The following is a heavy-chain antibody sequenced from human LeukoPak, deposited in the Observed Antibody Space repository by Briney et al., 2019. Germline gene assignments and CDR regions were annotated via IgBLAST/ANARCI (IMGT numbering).Heavy chain of an antibody. V-gene: IGHV3-30-3*01. Sequence: GGSLRLSCAASGFTFSSYAMHWVRQAPGKGLEWVAVISYDGSNKYYADSVKGRFTISRDNSKNTLYLQMNSLRAEDTAVYYCARDPRRGAVAPDYWGQGTLVTVSS. CDR1: GFTFSSYA. J-gene: IGHJ4*02. CDR2: ISYDGSNK. CDR3: ARDPRRGAVAPDY. D-gene: IGHD6-19*01.